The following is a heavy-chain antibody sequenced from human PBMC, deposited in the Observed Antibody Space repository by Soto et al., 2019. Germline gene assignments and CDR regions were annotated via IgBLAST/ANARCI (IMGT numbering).Heavy chain of an antibody. CDR2: INAGNGNT. Sequence: GASVKVSCKASGGTFSSYAISWVRQAPGQRLEWMGWINAGNGNTKYSQKLQGRVTITRDTSASTAYMEPSSLRSEDTAVYYCARNEVGLRVFDYWGQGTLVTVSS. CDR3: ARNEVGLRVFDY. D-gene: IGHD5-12*01. CDR1: GGTFSSYA. J-gene: IGHJ4*02. V-gene: IGHV1-3*01.